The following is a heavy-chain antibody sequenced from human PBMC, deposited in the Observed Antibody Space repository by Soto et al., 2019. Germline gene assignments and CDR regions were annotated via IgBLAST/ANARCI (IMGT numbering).Heavy chain of an antibody. Sequence: QVQLQESGPGLVKPSQTLSLTCTVSGGSISSGGYFWSWIRQHPGKGLEWIGFIYYSGSTYFIPSLKRRVTISVDTSKNQFSLKLSSVTAADTAVYYCAREGAAPYYYYRMDVWGQGTTVTVSS. CDR3: AREGAAPYYYYRMDV. CDR2: IYYSGST. J-gene: IGHJ6*02. CDR1: GGSISSGGYF. V-gene: IGHV4-31*03. D-gene: IGHD6-6*01.